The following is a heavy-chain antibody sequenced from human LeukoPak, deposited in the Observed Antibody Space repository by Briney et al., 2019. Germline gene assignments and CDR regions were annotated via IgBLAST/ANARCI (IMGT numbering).Heavy chain of an antibody. CDR3: ARGLEHPQDEAAAGSFDY. J-gene: IGHJ4*02. Sequence: GSLRLSCAASGFTFSSYAMSWVRQAPGKGLEWVSAISGSGGSTYYADSVKGRFTISRDNSKNTLYLQMNSLRAEDTAVYYCARGLEHPQDEAAAGSFDYWGQGTLVTVSS. CDR1: GFTFSSYA. CDR2: ISGSGGST. D-gene: IGHD6-13*01. V-gene: IGHV3-23*01.